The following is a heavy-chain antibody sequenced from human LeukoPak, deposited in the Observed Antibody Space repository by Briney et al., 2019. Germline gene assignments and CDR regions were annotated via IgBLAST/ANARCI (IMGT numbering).Heavy chain of an antibody. Sequence: SETLSLTCTVSGGSISSYYWSWIRQPPGKGLEWIGYIYYSGSTNYNPSLKSRVTISVDTSKNQFSLKLSSVTAADTAVYYCAREYYYDSSGYSYFDYWGQGTLVTVSS. CDR1: GGSISSYY. CDR2: IYYSGST. V-gene: IGHV4-59*01. J-gene: IGHJ4*02. D-gene: IGHD3-22*01. CDR3: AREYYYDSSGYSYFDY.